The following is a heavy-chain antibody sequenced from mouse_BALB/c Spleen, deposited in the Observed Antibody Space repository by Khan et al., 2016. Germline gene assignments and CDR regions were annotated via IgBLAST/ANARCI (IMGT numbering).Heavy chain of an antibody. CDR1: GYTFTTYT. J-gene: IGHJ3*01. CDR2: INPSSNYS. V-gene: IGHV1-4*01. D-gene: IGHD2-1*01. Sequence: QVQLQQSGAELARPGASVKMSCKASGYTFTTYTMQWVKQRPGQGLEWIGYINPSSNYSNYNQKFKDKATLTADKSSSTAYMQLSSLTSEDSAVYCCARGNGNNAYWGQGTLVTVSA. CDR3: ARGNGNNAY.